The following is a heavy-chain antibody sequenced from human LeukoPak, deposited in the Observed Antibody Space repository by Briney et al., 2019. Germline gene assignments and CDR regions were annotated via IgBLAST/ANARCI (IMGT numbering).Heavy chain of an antibody. Sequence: GESLKISCKGSGYSFTSYWIGSVRQMPGKGLEWMGIIYPGDSDTRYSPSFQGQVTISADKSISTAYLQWSSLKASDTAMYYCASGYYDRSSYYYVALYWGRGTLVTVSS. J-gene: IGHJ4*02. CDR3: ASGYYDRSSYYYVALY. CDR2: IYPGDSDT. CDR1: GYSFTSYW. D-gene: IGHD3-22*01. V-gene: IGHV5-51*01.